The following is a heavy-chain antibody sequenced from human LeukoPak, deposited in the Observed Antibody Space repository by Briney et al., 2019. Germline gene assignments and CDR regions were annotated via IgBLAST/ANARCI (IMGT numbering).Heavy chain of an antibody. D-gene: IGHD6-13*01. CDR2: ISGSGGST. J-gene: IGHJ6*02. CDR1: GFTFSSYA. CDR3: AKDLPGSRYYYYGMDV. Sequence: GGSLRLSCAASGFTFSSYAMSWVRQAPGKGLEWVSAISGSGGSTYYADSVKGRFTISRDNTKNTLYLQMNSLRAEDTAVYYCAKDLPGSRYYYYGMDVWGQGTTVTVSS. V-gene: IGHV3-23*01.